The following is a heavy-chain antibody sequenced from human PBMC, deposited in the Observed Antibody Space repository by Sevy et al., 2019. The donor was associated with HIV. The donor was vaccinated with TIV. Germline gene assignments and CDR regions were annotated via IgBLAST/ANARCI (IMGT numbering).Heavy chain of an antibody. J-gene: IGHJ4*02. CDR3: ARGGGYCGGDCYSIDY. D-gene: IGHD2-21*02. CDR1: GFSLNTYW. V-gene: IGHV3-7*01. Sequence: GSLRLSCAASGFSLNTYWMSWVRQAPGKGLEWVANIKQDGSVTYYVDSVKGRFTISRDNSKDTLFLQMNSLTPEDTAVYYCARGGGYCGGDCYSIDYWGQGALVTVSS. CDR2: IKQDGSVT.